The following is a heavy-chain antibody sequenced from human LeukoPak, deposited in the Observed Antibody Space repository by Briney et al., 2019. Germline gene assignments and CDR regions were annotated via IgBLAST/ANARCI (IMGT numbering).Heavy chain of an antibody. D-gene: IGHD6-19*01. CDR3: SRGSGWLSVY. J-gene: IGHJ4*02. Sequence: GGSLRLSCTASGFTFGDYLMSWFCQAPGKGLEWIGFISGGTTEYAASVKGRFTISRDDSTSIAYLQMNSLTTEDTAVYYCSRGSGWLSVYWGQGTLVTVSS. CDR2: ISGGTT. V-gene: IGHV3-49*03. CDR1: GFTFGDYL.